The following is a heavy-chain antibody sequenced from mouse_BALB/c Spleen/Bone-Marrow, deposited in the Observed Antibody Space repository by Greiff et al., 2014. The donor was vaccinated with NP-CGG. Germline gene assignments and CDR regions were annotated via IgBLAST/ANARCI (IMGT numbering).Heavy chain of an antibody. CDR2: IFPGGGDT. CDR3: ARSNYGYDVYFDY. Sequence: SGAELVRPGSSVKISCKASGYAFSNYWMNWVKQRPGQGLEWIGQIFPGGGDTNYNGKFKGKATLTADKSSSTAYMQLNSLTSEDSAVYFCARSNYGYDVYFDYWGLGTTLTVSS. V-gene: IGHV1-80*01. CDR1: GYAFSNYW. D-gene: IGHD2-2*01. J-gene: IGHJ2*01.